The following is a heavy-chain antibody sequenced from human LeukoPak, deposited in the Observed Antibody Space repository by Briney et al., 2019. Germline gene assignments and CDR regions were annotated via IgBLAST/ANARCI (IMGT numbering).Heavy chain of an antibody. V-gene: IGHV3-23*01. CDR3: AKAYYYDSSGYWTFDY. CDR2: ISGGGGRT. CDR1: GFTFNNYA. D-gene: IGHD3-22*01. J-gene: IGHJ4*02. Sequence: PGGSLRLSCAASGFTFNNYAMTWVRQAPGKGLEWVSTISGGGGRTYYADSVKGRFTISRDNSKNTLYLQMNSLRAEDTAVYSCAKAYYYDSSGYWTFDYWGQGILVTVSS.